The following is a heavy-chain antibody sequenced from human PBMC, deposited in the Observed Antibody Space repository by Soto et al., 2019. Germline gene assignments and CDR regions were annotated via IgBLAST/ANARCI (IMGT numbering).Heavy chain of an antibody. V-gene: IGHV3-11*03. CDR3: ATGQQVRMPDI. CDR2: ISSDSSDT. CDR1: GFTVSGYY. Sequence: QVQLLESGGGLVKPGGSLRLSCAASGFTVSGYYMCWIRQPPGKGLEWISYISSDSSDTNHADSVTGRFTISRDNAKNSLYLQMNSLRAEDTAVYFCATGQQVRMPDIWGQGTMVTVSS. D-gene: IGHD6-13*01. J-gene: IGHJ3*02.